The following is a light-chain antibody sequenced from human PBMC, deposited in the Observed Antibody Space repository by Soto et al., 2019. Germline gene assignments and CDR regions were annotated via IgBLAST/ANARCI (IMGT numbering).Light chain of an antibody. J-gene: IGKJ4*01. CDR1: QSVSGY. CDR2: DVS. CDR3: QQRSNWPPS. Sequence: EIVLTQSPATLSLSPGERATLSCRASQSVSGYLAWYQQKPGQAPRLLIYDVSNRATGIPARFSGSGSGTDFTLTISRFEPEDFALYYCQQRSNWPPSFGGGTKVEIK. V-gene: IGKV3-11*01.